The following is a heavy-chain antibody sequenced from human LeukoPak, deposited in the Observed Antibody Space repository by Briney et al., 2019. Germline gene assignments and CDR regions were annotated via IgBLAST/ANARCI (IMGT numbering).Heavy chain of an antibody. Sequence: LSXAASGFTFSNAWMSWVRQAPGKGLGWVGRIKSKTDGGTTDYAAPVKGRFTISRDDSKNTLYLQMNSLKTEDTAVYYCGGELPPFDYWGQGTLVTVSS. CDR3: GGELPPFDY. D-gene: IGHD3-10*01. CDR1: GFTFSNAW. V-gene: IGHV3-15*01. CDR2: IKSKTDGGTT. J-gene: IGHJ4*02.